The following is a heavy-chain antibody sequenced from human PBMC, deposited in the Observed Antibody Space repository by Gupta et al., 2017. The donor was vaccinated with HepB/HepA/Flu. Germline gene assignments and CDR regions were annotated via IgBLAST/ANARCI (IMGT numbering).Heavy chain of an antibody. V-gene: IGHV4-34*01. CDR1: DGSFTPYY. J-gene: IGHJ4*02. CDR2: INQDGTT. CDR3: ARGNWAARQAY. D-gene: IGHD6-6*01. Sequence: QAQLQQWGAGLLEPSETLSLTCAVYDGSFTPYYYWTWIRQPPGKGLEWIGDINQDGTTNYDPSLKGRVTISALKSKNQFSLHIISVTAADTAVYYCARGNWAARQAYWGQGTPVTVSS.